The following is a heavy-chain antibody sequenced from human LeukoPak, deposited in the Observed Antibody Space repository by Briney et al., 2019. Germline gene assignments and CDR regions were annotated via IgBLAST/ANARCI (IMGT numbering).Heavy chain of an antibody. J-gene: IGHJ4*02. CDR3: ASHTAQWLLGY. Sequence: AGGSLRLSGTASGFTYSNVWMSWVRQAPGKGLEWVGRIISNSGGGTTDYAAPVKGRFTILRDDSTNTVYLQMNGLKIEDTAVYYCASHTAQWLLGYWGQGTLVTVSS. V-gene: IGHV3-15*01. D-gene: IGHD6-19*01. CDR2: IISNSGGGTT. CDR1: GFTYSNVW.